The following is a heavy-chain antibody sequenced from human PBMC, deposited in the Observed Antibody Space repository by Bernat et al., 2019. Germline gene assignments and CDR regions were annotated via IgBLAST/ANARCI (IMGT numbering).Heavy chain of an antibody. CDR2: IIPIFGTA. CDR3: ASCYYYDSSGYYLLSEFDY. Sequence: QVQLVQSGAEVKKPGSSVKVSCKASGGTFSSYAISWVRQAPGQGLEWMGGIIPIFGTANYAQKFQGRVTITADKSTSTAYMELSSLGSEDTAVYYCASCYYYDSSGYYLLSEFDYWGQGTLVTVSS. J-gene: IGHJ4*02. V-gene: IGHV1-69*06. CDR1: GGTFSSYA. D-gene: IGHD3-22*01.